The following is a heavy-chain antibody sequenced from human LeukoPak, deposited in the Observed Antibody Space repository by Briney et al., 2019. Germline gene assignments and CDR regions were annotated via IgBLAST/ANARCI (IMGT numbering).Heavy chain of an antibody. CDR2: IYYSGST. D-gene: IGHD6-13*01. CDR3: ARFRYSYSWYYYYYMDV. CDR1: GGSISSSSYY. V-gene: IGHV4-39*07. J-gene: IGHJ6*03. Sequence: KPSETLSLTCTVSGGSISSSSYYWGWIRQPPGKGLEWIGSIYYSGSTYYNPSLKSRVTISVDTSKNQFSLKLSSVTAADTAVYFCARFRYSYSWYYYYYMDVWGKGTTVTVSS.